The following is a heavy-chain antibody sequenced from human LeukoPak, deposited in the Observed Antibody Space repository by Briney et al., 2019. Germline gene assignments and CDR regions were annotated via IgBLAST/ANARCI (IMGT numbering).Heavy chain of an antibody. CDR2: IYDSGST. D-gene: IGHD3-22*01. CDR3: ASLTTADAFDI. J-gene: IGHJ3*02. V-gene: IGHV4-59*01. Sequence: SETLSLTCTVSGGSISSYYWSWIRQPPGKALEWIGYIYDSGSTNYNPSLKSRVTISVDTSKNQFSLKLSSVTAADTAVFYCASLTTADAFDIWGQGTMVTVSS. CDR1: GGSISSYY.